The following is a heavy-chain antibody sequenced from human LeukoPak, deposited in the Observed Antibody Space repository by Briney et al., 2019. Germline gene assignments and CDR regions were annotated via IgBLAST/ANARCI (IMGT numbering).Heavy chain of an antibody. CDR2: INHSGST. D-gene: IGHD1-26*01. V-gene: IGHV4-34*01. CDR1: GGSFSGYY. J-gene: IGHJ4*02. CDR3: ARVTSGSYDY. Sequence: SETLSLTCAVYGGSFSGYYWSWIRQPPGKGLEWIGEINHSGSTNYNPSLKSRVTISVDTSKNQSSLKLSSVTAADTAVYYCARVTSGSYDYWGQGTMVTVSS.